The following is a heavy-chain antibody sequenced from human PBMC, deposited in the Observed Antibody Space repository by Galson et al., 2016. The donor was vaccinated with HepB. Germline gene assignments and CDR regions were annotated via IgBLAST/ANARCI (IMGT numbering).Heavy chain of an antibody. CDR3: SRGFPLDH. Sequence: SLRLSCAASGFTFGDYAMSWVRQAPGKGLEWVSFIRSKANGGTAEYAASVKGRFTISRDDSKSIAYLQMNSLKTEDTAVYYCSRGFPLDHWGQGTLVTVSS. CDR2: IRSKANGGTA. J-gene: IGHJ4*02. D-gene: IGHD3-3*01. CDR1: GFTFGDYA. V-gene: IGHV3-49*04.